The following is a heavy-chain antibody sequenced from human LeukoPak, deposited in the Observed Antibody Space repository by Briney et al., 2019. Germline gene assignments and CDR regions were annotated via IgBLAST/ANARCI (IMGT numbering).Heavy chain of an antibody. Sequence: PGGSLRLSCAASGFTFSSYAMSWVRQAPGKGLEWVSAISGSGGSTYYADSVKGRFTISRDNSKNTLYLQMNSLRAEDTAVYYCAKEGQTRRQQPPGYFDYWGQGTLVTVSS. V-gene: IGHV3-23*01. D-gene: IGHD6-13*01. CDR3: AKEGQTRRQQPPGYFDY. CDR1: GFTFSSYA. J-gene: IGHJ4*02. CDR2: ISGSGGST.